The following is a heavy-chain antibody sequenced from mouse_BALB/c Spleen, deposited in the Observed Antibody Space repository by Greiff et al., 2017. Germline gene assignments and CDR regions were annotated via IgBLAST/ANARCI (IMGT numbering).Heavy chain of an antibody. CDR1: GFTFSSYA. CDR3: ARFYYYGSSYLDY. J-gene: IGHJ2*01. Sequence: DVQLVESGGGLVKPGGSLKLSCAASGFTFSSYAMSWVRQTPEKRLEWVASISSGGSTYYPDSVKGRFTISRDNARNILYLQMSSLRSEDTAMYYCARFYYYGSSYLDYWGQGTTLTVSS. D-gene: IGHD1-1*01. CDR2: ISSGGST. V-gene: IGHV5-6-5*01.